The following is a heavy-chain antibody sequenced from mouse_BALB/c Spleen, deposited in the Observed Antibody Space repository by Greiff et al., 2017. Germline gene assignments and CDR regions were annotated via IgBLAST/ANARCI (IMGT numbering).Heavy chain of an antibody. CDR3: ERWGDSNAYAMDY. CDR1: GYTFTSYW. V-gene: IGHV1-69*02. Sequence: QVQLQQPGAELVKPGASVKLSCKASGYTFTSYWMPWVKQRPGQGLEWIGEIDPSDSYTNYNQKVKGKATLTVDKSSSTAYMQLSSLTSEDSAVYYCERWGDSNAYAMDYWGQGTSGTVSS. CDR2: IDPSDSYT. J-gene: IGHJ4*01.